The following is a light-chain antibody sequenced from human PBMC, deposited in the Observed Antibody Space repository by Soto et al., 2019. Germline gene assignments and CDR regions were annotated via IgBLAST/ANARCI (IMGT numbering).Light chain of an antibody. J-gene: IGKJ1*01. V-gene: IGKV3-20*01. CDR3: QQYGDSSWP. CDR2: AAS. CDR1: QRSFATY. Sequence: EVVLTQSPDPLSLSPREGDTLSGTATQRSFATYVGRFQQKPGQALRLLIYAASTRSTGIPHRFSGSGSGTDFTLSISRLEPGDAAGDYCQQYGDSSWPLGQGTMVE.